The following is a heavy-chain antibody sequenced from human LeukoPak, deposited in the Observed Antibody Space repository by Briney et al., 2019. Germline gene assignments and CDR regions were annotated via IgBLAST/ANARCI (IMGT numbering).Heavy chain of an antibody. CDR1: GGSFSGYY. J-gene: IGHJ4*02. CDR2: INHSGST. CDR3: ARGLHYYDSSGSISY. Sequence: SETLSLTCAVYGGSFSGYYWSWIRQPPGKGLEWIGEINHSGSTNYNPSLKSRVTISVDTSKNQFSLKLSSVTAADTAVYYCARGLHYYDSSGSISYWGQGTLVTVSS. V-gene: IGHV4-34*01. D-gene: IGHD3-22*01.